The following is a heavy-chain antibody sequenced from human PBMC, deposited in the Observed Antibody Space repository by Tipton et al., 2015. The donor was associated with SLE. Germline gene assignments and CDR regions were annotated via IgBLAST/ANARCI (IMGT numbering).Heavy chain of an antibody. Sequence: QSGPEVKKPGASVKVSCKASGYTFTSYDINWVRQATGQGLEWMGWMNPNGGNTGYAQKFQGRVTITRDTSASTAYMELSSLRSEDTAVYYCAREGRLRLPMDVWGKGTTVTVSS. CDR3: AREGRLRLPMDV. D-gene: IGHD5-12*01. CDR1: GYTFTSYD. V-gene: IGHV1-8*01. CDR2: MNPNGGNT. J-gene: IGHJ6*04.